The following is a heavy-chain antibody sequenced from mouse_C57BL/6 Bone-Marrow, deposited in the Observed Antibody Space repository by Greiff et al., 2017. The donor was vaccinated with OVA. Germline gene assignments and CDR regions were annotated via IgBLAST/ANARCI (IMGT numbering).Heavy chain of an antibody. Sequence: QVQLQQPGAELVRPGSSVKLSCKASGYTFTSYWMHWVKQRPIQGLEWIGNIDPSDSETHYNQKFKDKATLTVDKSSSTAYMQLSSLTSEDSAVYYCARGGDLVLWYFDVWGTGTTVTVSS. D-gene: IGHD1-1*01. CDR1: GYTFTSYW. V-gene: IGHV1-52*01. J-gene: IGHJ1*03. CDR2: IDPSDSET. CDR3: ARGGDLVLWYFDV.